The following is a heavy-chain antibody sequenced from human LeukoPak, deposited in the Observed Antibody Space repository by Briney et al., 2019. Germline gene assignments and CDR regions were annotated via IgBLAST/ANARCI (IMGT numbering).Heavy chain of an antibody. D-gene: IGHD4-17*01. CDR2: ISGRGGST. Sequence: GGSLRLSCAASGFTFSSYAMSWVRQAPGEGLEWVTAISGRGGSTYYADSVKGRFTISRDNSKNTLYLQMNSLRAEDTAVYYCAKERDYGDEPNEYFQHWGQGTLVTVSS. V-gene: IGHV3-23*01. CDR1: GFTFSSYA. J-gene: IGHJ1*01. CDR3: AKERDYGDEPNEYFQH.